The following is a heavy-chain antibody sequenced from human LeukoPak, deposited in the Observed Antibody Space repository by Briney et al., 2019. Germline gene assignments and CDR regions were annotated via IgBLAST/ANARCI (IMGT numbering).Heavy chain of an antibody. D-gene: IGHD3-10*02. J-gene: IGHJ6*04. CDR1: GFTFSDYF. CDR3: AELGITMIGGV. Sequence: PGGSLRLSCAASGFTFSDYFMGWIRQAPGKGLEWVSYITDNGRKTYYADSVKGRFTISRDNAKYSLYLQMNSLRAEDTAVYYCAELGITMIGGVWGKGTTVTISS. CDR2: ITDNGRKT. V-gene: IGHV3-11*04.